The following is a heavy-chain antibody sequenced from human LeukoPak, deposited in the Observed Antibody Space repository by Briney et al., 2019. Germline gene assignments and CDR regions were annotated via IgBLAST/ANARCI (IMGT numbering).Heavy chain of an antibody. CDR1: GFTFSSYW. CDR2: IKQDGSEK. CDR3: ARDYDLWSAYIGVFDY. Sequence: PGGSLRLSCAASGFTFSSYWMSWVRQAPGKGLEWVANIKQDGSEKYYVDSVKGRFTISRDNAKNSLYLQMISLRAEDTAVYYCARDYDLWSAYIGVFDYWGQGTLVTVSS. J-gene: IGHJ4*02. D-gene: IGHD3-3*01. V-gene: IGHV3-7*01.